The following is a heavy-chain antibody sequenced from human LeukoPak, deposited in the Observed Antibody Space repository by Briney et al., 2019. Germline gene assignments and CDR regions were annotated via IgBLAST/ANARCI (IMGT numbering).Heavy chain of an antibody. Sequence: GASVKVSCKASGYTFTGYYIHWVRQAPGQGLEWMGRINGNSGGTDYAQQFQGRVTMTRDTSITTAYMELSRLRADDTAVYYCARGVSGMDVWGQGTTVTVSS. CDR3: ARGVSGMDV. J-gene: IGHJ6*02. CDR2: INGNSGGT. V-gene: IGHV1-2*06. CDR1: GYTFTGYY.